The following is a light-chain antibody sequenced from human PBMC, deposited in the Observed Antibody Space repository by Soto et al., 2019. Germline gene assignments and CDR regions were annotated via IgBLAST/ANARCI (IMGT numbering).Light chain of an antibody. CDR2: GAS. V-gene: IGKV3-15*01. J-gene: IGKJ1*01. CDR3: QQYNNWPPAT. Sequence: EIVMTQSRATLSVSPGERATLSCRASQSVSSNLAWYQQKPGQAPRLLTYGASTRATGIPARFSGSGSGTEFPLTISSLQSEDFAVYSCQQYNNWPPATFGQGTKVDIK. CDR1: QSVSSN.